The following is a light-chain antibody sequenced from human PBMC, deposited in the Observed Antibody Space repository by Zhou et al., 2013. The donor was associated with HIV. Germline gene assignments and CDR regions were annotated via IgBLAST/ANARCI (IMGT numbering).Light chain of an antibody. V-gene: IGKV3-20*01. Sequence: EIVLTQSPGTLSLSPGERATLSCRASHTVTSNYLAWYQQKPGQAPRLVMYGTSNRASGIPDRFSGSGSGTDFTLIINRLEPEDFATYYCQQYSMSLISFGQGTRLEIK. CDR3: QQYSMSLIS. J-gene: IGKJ5*01. CDR2: GTS. CDR1: HTVTSNY.